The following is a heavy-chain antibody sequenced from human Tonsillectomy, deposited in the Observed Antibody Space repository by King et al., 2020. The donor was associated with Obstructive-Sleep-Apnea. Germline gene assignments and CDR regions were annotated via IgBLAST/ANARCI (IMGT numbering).Heavy chain of an antibody. V-gene: IGHV4-4*02. J-gene: IGHJ6*02. CDR3: ARVTWRPCYYGMDV. Sequence: QVQLQESGPGLVKPSGTLSLTCAVSGGSISSTNWWNWVRQPPGKGLEWIGEIYHSGNTNYNPSLKSRVTILVDKSKNQFSLKLSSVTAAETAVYYCARVTWRPCYYGMDVWGQGTTVTVSS. D-gene: IGHD5-24*01. CDR2: IYHSGNT. CDR1: GGSISSTNW.